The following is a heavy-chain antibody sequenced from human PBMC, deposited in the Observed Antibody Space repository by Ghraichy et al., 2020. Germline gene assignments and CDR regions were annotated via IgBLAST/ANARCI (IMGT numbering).Heavy chain of an antibody. CDR1: GYTFTSYG. V-gene: IGHV1-18*01. CDR3: TRPPGRFWDY. Sequence: ASVKVSCKASGYTFTSYGISWVRHAPGQGLEWMVWISTYNGNTNYAQKFQGRVTMTTDTSTSTAYMELRSLRSDDTAVYYCTRPPGRFWDYWGQGTLVTVSS. J-gene: IGHJ4*02. D-gene: IGHD2-15*01. CDR2: ISTYNGNT.